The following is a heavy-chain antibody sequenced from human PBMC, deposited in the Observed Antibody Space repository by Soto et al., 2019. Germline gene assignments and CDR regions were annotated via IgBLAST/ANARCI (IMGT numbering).Heavy chain of an antibody. CDR2: INHSGST. Sequence: QVQLQQWGAGLLKPSETLSLTCAVYGGSFSGYYRSWIRQPPGKGLEWIGEINHSGSTNYNPSPKSRVTISVDTSKNQFSLKLSSVTAADTAVYYCKWLSRNYYYMDVWGKWTTVTVSS. V-gene: IGHV4-34*01. D-gene: IGHD3-22*01. CDR1: GGSFSGYY. J-gene: IGHJ6*03. CDR3: KWLSRNYYYMDV.